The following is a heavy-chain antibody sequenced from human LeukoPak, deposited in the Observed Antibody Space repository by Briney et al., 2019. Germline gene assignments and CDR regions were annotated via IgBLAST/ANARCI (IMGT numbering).Heavy chain of an antibody. CDR1: GFTVSSNY. J-gene: IGHJ4*02. D-gene: IGHD6-19*01. V-gene: IGHV3-53*01. CDR3: ARGSRSSGWSDY. CDR2: TYSGGST. Sequence: GGSLRLSCAASGFTVSSNYMSWVRQAPGKGLEWVSVTYSGGSTYYADSVKGRFTISRDNSKNTLYLQMNSLRAEDTAVYYCARGSRSSGWSDYWRQGTLVTVSS.